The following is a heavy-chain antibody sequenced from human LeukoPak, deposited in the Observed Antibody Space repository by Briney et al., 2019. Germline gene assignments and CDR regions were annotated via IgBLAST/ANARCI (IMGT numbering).Heavy chain of an antibody. CDR2: INPSGGST. CDR3: ARGPTTAAAGAEYFQH. V-gene: IGHV1-46*01. J-gene: IGHJ1*01. D-gene: IGHD6-13*01. CDR1: GYTFTSYY. Sequence: ASVKVSCKASGYTFTSYYMRWVRQAPGQGLEWMGIINPSGGSTSYAQKFQGRVTMTRDTSTSTVYMELSSLRSEDTAVYYCARGPTTAAAGAEYFQHWGQGTLVTVSS.